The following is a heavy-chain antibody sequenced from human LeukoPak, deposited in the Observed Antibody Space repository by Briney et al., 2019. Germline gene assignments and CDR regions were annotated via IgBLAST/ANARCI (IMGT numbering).Heavy chain of an antibody. Sequence: ASVKVSCKASGYSFSTFDINWVRQAPGQGPEWMGWMNPDSGNTGYAQKFQGRVTLTRSTSMTTAYMELSSLRSEDTAVYYCARQSLDGGSRYDYWGQGTPVTISS. CDR2: MNPDSGNT. J-gene: IGHJ4*02. CDR1: GYSFSTFD. CDR3: ARQSLDGGSRYDY. D-gene: IGHD2-15*01. V-gene: IGHV1-8*01.